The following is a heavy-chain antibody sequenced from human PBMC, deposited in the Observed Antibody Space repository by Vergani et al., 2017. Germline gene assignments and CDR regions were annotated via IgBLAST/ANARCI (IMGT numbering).Heavy chain of an antibody. CDR2: IYYSGST. D-gene: IGHD3-22*01. J-gene: IGHJ4*02. V-gene: IGHV4-39*01. Sequence: QLQLQESGPGLVKPSETLSLTCTVSGGSISSSSYYWGWIRQPPGKGLEWIGSIYYSGSTYYNPSLKSRVTISVDTSKNQFSLKLSSVTAADTAVYYCARQSDYDSSGYYYDPGQSXFDYWGQGTLVTVSS. CDR3: ARQSDYDSSGYYYDPGQSXFDY. CDR1: GGSISSSSYY.